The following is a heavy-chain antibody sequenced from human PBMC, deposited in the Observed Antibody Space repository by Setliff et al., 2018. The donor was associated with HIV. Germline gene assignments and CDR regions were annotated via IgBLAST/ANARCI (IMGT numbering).Heavy chain of an antibody. Sequence: SETLSLTCTVSGGSISSHYWSWIRQAPGKGLEWIGTMFHSGSSYLNPSLRSRVTISVETSQNLFSLRLRSVTAADTGVYYCARPGSSSYYYAMDVWGLGTTVTVSS. CDR2: MFHSGSS. CDR3: ARPGSSSYYYAMDV. J-gene: IGHJ6*02. D-gene: IGHD3-10*01. V-gene: IGHV4-59*11. CDR1: GGSISSHY.